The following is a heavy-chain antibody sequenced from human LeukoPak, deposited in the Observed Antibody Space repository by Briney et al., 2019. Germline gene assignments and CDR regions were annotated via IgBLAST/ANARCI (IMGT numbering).Heavy chain of an antibody. CDR1: GGTFSSYA. CDR3: ARVRQQWLIDAFDI. J-gene: IGHJ3*02. D-gene: IGHD6-19*01. CDR2: IIPIFGTA. V-gene: IGHV1-69*01. Sequence: SVKVSCKASGGTFSSYAISWVRQAPGQGLEWMGGIIPIFGTANYARKFQGRVTITADESTSTAYMELSSLRSEDTAVYYCARVRQQWLIDAFDIWGQGTMVTVSS.